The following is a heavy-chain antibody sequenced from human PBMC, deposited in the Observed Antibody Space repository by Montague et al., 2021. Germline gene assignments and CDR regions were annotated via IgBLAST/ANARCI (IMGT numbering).Heavy chain of an antibody. CDR1: SGSIFHAH. CDR2: MFYDGAT. CDR3: AKQDYFVSGTSYKGFDP. V-gene: IGHV4-59*08. Sequence: SETLSLTCTVSSGSIFHAHWSWVRQPPGKGLEWLGSMFYDGATSNIPSLKSRVTMSIDTSTNQFSLKLSFVTAADTAVYYCAKQDYFVSGTSYKGFDPWGQGILVTVSS. J-gene: IGHJ5*02. D-gene: IGHD3-10*01.